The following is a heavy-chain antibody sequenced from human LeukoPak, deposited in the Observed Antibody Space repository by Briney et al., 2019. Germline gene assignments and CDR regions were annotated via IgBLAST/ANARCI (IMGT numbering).Heavy chain of an antibody. CDR2: ISAYNGNT. D-gene: IGHD3-22*01. CDR1: GYTFTSYG. Sequence: ASVKVSCKASGYTFTSYGISWVRQAPGQGLEWMGWISAYNGNTNYAQKLQGRVTMTTDTSTSTAYMELRSLRSDDTAVYYCARDLYYYDSSGYLDYWGQGTLVTVSP. J-gene: IGHJ4*02. V-gene: IGHV1-18*01. CDR3: ARDLYYYDSSGYLDY.